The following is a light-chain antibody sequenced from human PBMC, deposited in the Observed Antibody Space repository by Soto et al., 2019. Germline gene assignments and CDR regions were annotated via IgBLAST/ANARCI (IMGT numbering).Light chain of an antibody. Sequence: QSVLSQPRSVSGSPGQSVTLSCTGTSSDVGGYHYVSWYQHHPGKAPKIIIYDVNKRPSGVPDRFSGSKSGNTASLTISGLQTEDEADYYCCSYAGSDTLVFGGGTKLTV. J-gene: IGLJ2*01. CDR1: SSDVGGYHY. CDR2: DVN. CDR3: CSYAGSDTLV. V-gene: IGLV2-11*01.